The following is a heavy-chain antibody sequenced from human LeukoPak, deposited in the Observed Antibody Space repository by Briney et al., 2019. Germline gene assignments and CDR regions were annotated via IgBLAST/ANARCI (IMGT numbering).Heavy chain of an antibody. CDR3: ARVPKQGYCSSTSCPEPYNWFDP. Sequence: ASVKVSCKASGYTFTSYYMHWVRQAPGQGLEWMGIINPSGGSTSYAQKFQGRVTMTRDTSTSTVYMELSSLRSEDTAVYYCARVPKQGYCSSTSCPEPYNWFDPWGQGTLVTVSS. D-gene: IGHD2-2*01. CDR1: GYTFTSYY. J-gene: IGHJ5*02. CDR2: INPSGGST. V-gene: IGHV1-46*01.